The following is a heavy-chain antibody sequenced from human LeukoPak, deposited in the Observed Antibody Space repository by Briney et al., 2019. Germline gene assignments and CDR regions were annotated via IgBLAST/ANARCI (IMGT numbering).Heavy chain of an antibody. Sequence: PGGSLRLSCAASGFTFDDYTMHWVRQAPGKGLEWVSLISWDGVSTYYADSVKGRFTISRDNSKNSLYLQLNSLRTEDTAFYYCAKDGGSGATRPIDFWGQGTTVTVSS. D-gene: IGHD1-26*01. CDR2: ISWDGVST. J-gene: IGHJ6*02. V-gene: IGHV3-43*01. CDR1: GFTFDDYT. CDR3: AKDGGSGATRPIDF.